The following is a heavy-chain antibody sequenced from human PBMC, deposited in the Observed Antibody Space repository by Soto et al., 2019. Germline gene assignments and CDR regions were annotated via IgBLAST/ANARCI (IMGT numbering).Heavy chain of an antibody. CDR1: GYTFTSYA. CDR2: INAGNGNT. CDR3: ARDLLYGDFGGGPYYYYYGMDV. J-gene: IGHJ6*02. Sequence: ASVKVSCKASGYTFTSYAMHWVRQAPGQRLEWMGWINAGNGNTKYSQKFQGRVTITRDTSASTAYMELSSLRSEDTAVYHCARDLLYGDFGGGPYYYYYGMDVWGQGTTVTVSS. V-gene: IGHV1-3*01. D-gene: IGHD4-17*01.